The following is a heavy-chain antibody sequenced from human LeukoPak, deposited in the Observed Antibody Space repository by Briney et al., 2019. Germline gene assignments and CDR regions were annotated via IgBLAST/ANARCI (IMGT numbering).Heavy chain of an antibody. V-gene: IGHV6-1*01. CDR1: GDSASSNSAA. J-gene: IGHJ5*02. CDR3: ARDQGYGITFGGVSYDNFGP. CDR2: TYYRSKWYN. Sequence: SQTLSLTCAISGDSASSNSAAWNWIRQSPSRGLEWLGRTYYRSKWYNDYAVSVKSRITINPDTSKNQFSLQLNSVTPEDTAVYYCARDQGYGITFGGVSYDNFGPWGQGTLVTVSS. D-gene: IGHD3-16*01.